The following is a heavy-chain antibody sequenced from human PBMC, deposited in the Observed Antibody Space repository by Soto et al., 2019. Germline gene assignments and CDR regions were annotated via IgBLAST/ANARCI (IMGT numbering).Heavy chain of an antibody. D-gene: IGHD6-13*01. V-gene: IGHV3-21*01. J-gene: IGHJ5*02. Sequence: GSLRLSCAASGFTFSSYSMNWVRQAPGKGLEWVSSISSSSSYIYYADSVKGRFTISRDNAKNSLYLQMNSLRAEDTAVYYCARAPSSWHNWFDPWGQGTLVTVSS. CDR1: GFTFSSYS. CDR3: ARAPSSWHNWFDP. CDR2: ISSSSSYI.